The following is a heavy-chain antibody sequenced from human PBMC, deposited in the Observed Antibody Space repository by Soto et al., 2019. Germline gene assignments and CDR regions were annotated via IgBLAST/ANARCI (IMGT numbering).Heavy chain of an antibody. Sequence: GASVKVSCKASGYTFTGYYMHWVRQAPGQGLEWMGWINPNSGGTNYAQKFQGWVTMTRDTSISTAYMELSRLRSDDTAVYYCARARGGYCSGGSCYERGPSYYYYGMDVWGQGTTVTVSS. CDR2: INPNSGGT. J-gene: IGHJ6*02. V-gene: IGHV1-2*04. D-gene: IGHD2-15*01. CDR1: GYTFTGYY. CDR3: ARARGGYCSGGSCYERGPSYYYYGMDV.